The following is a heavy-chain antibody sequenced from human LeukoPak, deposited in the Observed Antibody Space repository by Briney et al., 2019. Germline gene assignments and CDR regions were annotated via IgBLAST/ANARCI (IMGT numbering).Heavy chain of an antibody. D-gene: IGHD5-12*01. CDR3: ASVGGYDPLFDY. CDR1: GFTFSSYA. Sequence: GRSLRLSCAASGFTFSSYAMHWVRQAPGKGLEWVAVISSYDGSNKYYADAAKGRFTISRDNSKNTLYLQMNSLRAEDTGVYYCASVGGYDPLFDYWGQGTLVTVSS. J-gene: IGHJ4*02. CDR2: ISSYDGSNK. V-gene: IGHV3-30-3*01.